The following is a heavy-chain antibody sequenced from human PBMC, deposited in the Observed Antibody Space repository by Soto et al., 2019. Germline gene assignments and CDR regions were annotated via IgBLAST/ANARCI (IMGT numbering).Heavy chain of an antibody. D-gene: IGHD3-10*01. J-gene: IGHJ4*02. CDR2: IYSGGST. CDR1: GFTVSSNY. CDR3: ARHITMDPLLVY. Sequence: GGSLRLSCAASGFTVSSNYMSWVRQAPGKGLEWVSVIYSGGSTYYADSVKGRFTISRDNSKNTLYLQMNSLRAEDTAVYYCARHITMDPLLVYWGQVTLVTVSS. V-gene: IGHV3-53*01.